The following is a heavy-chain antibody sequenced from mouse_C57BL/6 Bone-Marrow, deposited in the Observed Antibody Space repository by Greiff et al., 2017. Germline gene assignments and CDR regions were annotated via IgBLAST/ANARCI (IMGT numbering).Heavy chain of an antibody. J-gene: IGHJ2*01. CDR2: ISDGGSYT. V-gene: IGHV5-4*03. CDR3: ARGVTTVDYFDY. CDR1: GFTFSSYA. Sequence: EVKLMESGGGLVKPGGSLKLSCAASGFTFSSYAMSWVRQTPEKRLEWVATISDGGSYTYYPDNVKGRFTISRDNAQNDLYRQMSHLKSEDTAIYYCARGVTTVDYFDYWGQGTTLTDSS. D-gene: IGHD1-1*01.